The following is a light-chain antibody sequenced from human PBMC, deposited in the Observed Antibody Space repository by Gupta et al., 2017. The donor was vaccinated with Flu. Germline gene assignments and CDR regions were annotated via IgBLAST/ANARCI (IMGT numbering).Light chain of an antibody. J-gene: IGLJ3*02. CDR3: CSETLNPTSIIAWV. Sequence: QSALTQPASVSGSPGQSITISCTGTISDVGGYNRVSWYQQHPGKAPKPIIYEFNSRPSGVSNRLSGSKSGTTASPTISGIQPDDEADYYCCSETLNPTSIIAWVFGGGTKLTVL. CDR2: EFN. CDR1: ISDVGGYNR. V-gene: IGLV2-14*01.